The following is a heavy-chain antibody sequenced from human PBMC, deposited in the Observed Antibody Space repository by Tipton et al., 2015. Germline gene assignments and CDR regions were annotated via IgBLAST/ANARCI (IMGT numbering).Heavy chain of an antibody. J-gene: IGHJ4*02. CDR2: ISSSGSTI. V-gene: IGHV3-11*01. CDR1: GLTFSDYY. D-gene: IGHD3-3*01. CDR3: AKDLEDFWSGYYTLLDY. Sequence: SLRLSCAASGLTFSDYYMSWIRQAPGKGLEWVSYISSSGSTIYYADSVKGRFTISRDNAKNSLYLQMNSLRAEDTAVYHCAKDLEDFWSGYYTLLDYWGQGILVTVSS.